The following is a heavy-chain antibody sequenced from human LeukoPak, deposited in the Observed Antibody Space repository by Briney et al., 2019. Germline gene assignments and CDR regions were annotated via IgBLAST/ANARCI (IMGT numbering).Heavy chain of an antibody. Sequence: GASVKVSCKTSGYSFRSYGLNWVRQAPGQGLEWMGGFNGYNGDTKSTQRFQGRIIMTVDTSTSTGYMELRRLTSDDTAIYYCARPYCSGNICYRLDYWGQGTLVTVSS. CDR1: GYSFRSYG. J-gene: IGHJ4*02. D-gene: IGHD2-2*01. CDR3: ARPYCSGNICYRLDY. V-gene: IGHV1-18*04. CDR2: FNGYNGDT.